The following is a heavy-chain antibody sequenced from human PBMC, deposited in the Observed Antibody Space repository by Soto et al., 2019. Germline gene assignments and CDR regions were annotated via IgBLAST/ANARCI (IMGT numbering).Heavy chain of an antibody. J-gene: IGHJ6*02. CDR3: ARGRRSPPVYYGLDV. Sequence: QVQLQESGPGLVKPSETLSLTCSVSGDSVSSYYWSWIRQPPGKGLEWIGYVYYDGSTNYNPSLETRVTISIDTSKTQVSLKLNSVTAADTAVYHCARGRRSPPVYYGLDVWGQGTTVAVSS. V-gene: IGHV4-59*02. D-gene: IGHD3-3*01. CDR2: VYYDGST. CDR1: GDSVSSYY.